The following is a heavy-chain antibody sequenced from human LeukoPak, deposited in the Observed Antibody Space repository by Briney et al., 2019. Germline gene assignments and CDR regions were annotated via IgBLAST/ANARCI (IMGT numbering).Heavy chain of an antibody. CDR3: ARDSDWAFDY. J-gene: IGHJ4*02. Sequence: PGGSLRLSCTASGFTFRSFWMSWVRQAPGKGLEWLSYVKSGNYDIQYADSVTGRFTVSRDSATNSLYLQMNDLKAEDTAVYYCARDSDWAFDYWGQGSLVTVSS. V-gene: IGHV3-48*01. D-gene: IGHD3-9*01. CDR1: GFTFRSFW. CDR2: VKSGNYDI.